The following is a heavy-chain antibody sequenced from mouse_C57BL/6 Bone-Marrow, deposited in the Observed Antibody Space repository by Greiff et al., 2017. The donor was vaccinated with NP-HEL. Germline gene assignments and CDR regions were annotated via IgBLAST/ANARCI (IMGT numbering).Heavy chain of an antibody. CDR3: ARVGEPYYYGSEAY. D-gene: IGHD1-1*01. Sequence: EVQLVESGGGLVKPGGSLKLSCAASGFTFSSYAMSWVRQTPEKRLEWVATISDGGSYTYYPDNVKGRFTISRDNAKNNLYLQMSHLKSEDTAMYYCARVGEPYYYGSEAYWSQGTLVTVSA. J-gene: IGHJ3*01. CDR2: ISDGGSYT. V-gene: IGHV5-4*01. CDR1: GFTFSSYA.